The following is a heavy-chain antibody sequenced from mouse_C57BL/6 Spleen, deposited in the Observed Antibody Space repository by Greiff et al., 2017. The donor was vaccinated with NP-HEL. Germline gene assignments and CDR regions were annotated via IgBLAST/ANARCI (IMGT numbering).Heavy chain of an antibody. J-gene: IGHJ2*01. CDR3: ASPGTVTGILDY. D-gene: IGHD4-1*01. CDR1: GYTFTSYG. CDR2: IYPRSGNT. Sequence: VKLMESGAELARPGASVKLSCKASGYTFTSYGISWVKQRTGQGLEWIGEIYPRSGNTYYNEKFKGKATLTADKSSSTAYMELRSLTSEDSAVYFCASPGTVTGILDYWGQGTTLTVSS. V-gene: IGHV1-81*01.